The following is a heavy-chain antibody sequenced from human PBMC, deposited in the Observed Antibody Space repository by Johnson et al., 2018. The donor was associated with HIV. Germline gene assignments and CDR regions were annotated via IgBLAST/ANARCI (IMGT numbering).Heavy chain of an antibody. CDR3: ARDPGYSAFDI. J-gene: IGHJ3*02. D-gene: IGHD1-1*01. CDR1: GFTFSSYA. V-gene: IGHV3-30-3*01. Sequence: QVQLVESGGGLVQPGGSLRLSCAASGFTFSSYAMHWVRQAPGKGLEWVAVISYAGSNKYYADSVKGRFTISRDNSKNTLYLQMNSLRAEDTAVYYCARDPGYSAFDIWGQGTVVTVSS. CDR2: ISYAGSNK.